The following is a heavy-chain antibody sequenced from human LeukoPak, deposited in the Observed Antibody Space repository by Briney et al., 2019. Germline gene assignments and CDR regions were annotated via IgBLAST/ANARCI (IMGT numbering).Heavy chain of an antibody. CDR2: MNPNSGNT. Sequence: ASVKVSCKASGYTFTSYDINWVRQATGQGLEWMGWMNPNSGNTGYAQKFQGRVTMTRNTSISTAYMELSSLRSEDTAVYYCARGLAQWIAARPPTAKYYYYYYMDVWGKGTTVTVSS. D-gene: IGHD6-6*01. CDR3: ARGLAQWIAARPPTAKYYYYYYMDV. CDR1: GYTFTSYD. V-gene: IGHV1-8*01. J-gene: IGHJ6*03.